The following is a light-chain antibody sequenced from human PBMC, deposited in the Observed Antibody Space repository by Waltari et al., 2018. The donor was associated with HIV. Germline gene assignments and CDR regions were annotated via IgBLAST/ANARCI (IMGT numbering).Light chain of an antibody. CDR3: QQYFTTPWT. CDR2: WSS. CDR1: QSVLYSSNNKNY. J-gene: IGKJ1*01. V-gene: IGKV4-1*01. Sequence: DIVMTQSPDSLAVSLGERATIDCKSSQSVLYSSNNKNYLACYQQRPGQSPRMIIYWSSTREAGVPDRFSGSGSGTDFNPTISSLQAEDVAVYYCQQYFTTPWTFGQGTKVEIK.